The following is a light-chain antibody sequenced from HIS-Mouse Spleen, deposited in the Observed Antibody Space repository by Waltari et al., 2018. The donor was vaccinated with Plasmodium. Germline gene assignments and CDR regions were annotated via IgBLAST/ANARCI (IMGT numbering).Light chain of an antibody. V-gene: IGLV2-8*01. J-gene: IGLJ2*01. CDR3: SSYAGSNNLV. CDR1: SRDVGGYNS. Sequence: QSALTQPPSASGSPGQSVTISCPGTSRDVGGYNSVPWDQQHPGKAPKLMIYEVSKRPSGVPDRFSGSKSGNTASLTVSGLQAEDEADYYCSSYAGSNNLVFGGGTKLTVL. CDR2: EVS.